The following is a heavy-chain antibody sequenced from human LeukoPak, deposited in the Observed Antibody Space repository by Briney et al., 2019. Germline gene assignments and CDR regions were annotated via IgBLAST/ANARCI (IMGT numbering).Heavy chain of an antibody. CDR1: GFTFSSYT. J-gene: IGHJ3*02. V-gene: IGHV3-21*01. D-gene: IGHD1-14*01. CDR3: ATRTDDAFDI. CDR2: ISSSSSYI. Sequence: GGSLRFSCAASGFTFSSYTMNWVRQAPGKGLEWVSSISSSSSYIYNAESVTGRFTISRDNAKNSLYLQVYSLRAEDTAVYYCATRTDDAFDIWGQGTMVTVSS.